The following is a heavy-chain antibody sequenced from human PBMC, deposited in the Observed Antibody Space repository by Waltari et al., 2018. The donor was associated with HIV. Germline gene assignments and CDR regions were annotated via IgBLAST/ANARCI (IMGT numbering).Heavy chain of an antibody. D-gene: IGHD4-17*01. CDR2: MNPNTGNT. J-gene: IGHJ4*02. Sequence: QVQLVQSGAEVKKPGASVKVSCKASGYRFTSFDINWVRQATGQGFEWMGWMNPNTGNTGYAQKFQGRVTMTRNTSINTSYMELKGLRSEDTAVYYCARKDYGDPELDFWGQGTLVSVSS. CDR1: GYRFTSFD. CDR3: ARKDYGDPELDF. V-gene: IGHV1-8*01.